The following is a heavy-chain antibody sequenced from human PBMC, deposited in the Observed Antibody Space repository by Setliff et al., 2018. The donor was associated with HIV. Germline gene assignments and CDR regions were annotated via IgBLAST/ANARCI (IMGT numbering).Heavy chain of an antibody. D-gene: IGHD6-19*01. CDR3: ARGTFGSGWYQRNHYYFDY. Sequence: SETLSLTCAVYGGSFSGYYWSWIRQPPGKGLGWIGEINHSGSTNYNPSLKSRVSISVDPSKNQFSLQLISVTAADTAVYWCARGTFGSGWYQRNHYYFDYWGQGTLVTVSS. CDR1: GGSFSGYY. J-gene: IGHJ4*02. CDR2: INHSGST. V-gene: IGHV4-34*01.